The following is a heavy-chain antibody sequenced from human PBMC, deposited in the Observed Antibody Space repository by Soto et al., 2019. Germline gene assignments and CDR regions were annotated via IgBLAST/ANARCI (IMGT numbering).Heavy chain of an antibody. V-gene: IGHV3-13*01. Sequence: GGSLRLSCAASGFTFSSYDMHWVRQATGKGLEWVSAIGTAGDTYYPGSVKGRFTISRENAKNSLYLQMNSLRAEDTAVYYCARVYSYGWNYYYGMDVWGQGTTVTVS. CDR2: IGTAGDT. CDR3: ARVYSYGWNYYYGMDV. D-gene: IGHD5-18*01. J-gene: IGHJ6*02. CDR1: GFTFSSYD.